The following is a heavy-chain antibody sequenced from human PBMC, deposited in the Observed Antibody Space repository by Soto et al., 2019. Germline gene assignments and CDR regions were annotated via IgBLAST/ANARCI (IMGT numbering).Heavy chain of an antibody. D-gene: IGHD3-10*01. V-gene: IGHV3-15*07. J-gene: IGHJ3*02. CDR1: CFTFSNAW. Sequence: EVQLVESGVGLVNPGGSLRLSCAASCFTFSNAWMNWVRQAQWKGLEWVVRIKSKTDGGTTDYAAPVKGRFTISRDDSKHTLDLQMNSLKTEDTAVYYCTTKRNCFGELDDAFYIWGPGNMVTVSS. CDR2: IKSKTDGGTT. CDR3: TTKRNCFGELDDAFYI.